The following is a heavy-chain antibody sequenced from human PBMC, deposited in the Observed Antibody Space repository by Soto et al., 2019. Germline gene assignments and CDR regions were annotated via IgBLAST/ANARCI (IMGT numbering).Heavy chain of an antibody. V-gene: IGHV1-69*13. CDR1: GGTFSSYA. Sequence: ASVKVSCKASGGTFSSYAISWVRQAPGQGLEWMGGIIPIFGTANYAQKFQGRVTITADESTSTAYMELSSLRSEDTAVYYCARDGGGTMVRGVIPNYYYYGMDVWGQGTTVTVSS. D-gene: IGHD3-10*01. CDR2: IIPIFGTA. CDR3: ARDGGGTMVRGVIPNYYYYGMDV. J-gene: IGHJ6*02.